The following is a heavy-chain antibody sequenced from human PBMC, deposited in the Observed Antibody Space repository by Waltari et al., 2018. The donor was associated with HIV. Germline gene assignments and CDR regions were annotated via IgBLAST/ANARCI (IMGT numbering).Heavy chain of an antibody. V-gene: IGHV1-69*08. CDR1: GGAFVSYS. D-gene: IGHD3-16*01. J-gene: IGHJ4*02. Sequence: QVQLVQSGPEVRKPGSSVTVSCNASGGAFVSYSINWVRQAPGQGLEWVGRIIPMSATSNKAQKFQGRVTITADPSTSTAYMELTSPRSEDTAVYYCASARETMGVDFAFWGQGTLVNVSS. CDR2: IIPMSATS. CDR3: ASARETMGVDFAF.